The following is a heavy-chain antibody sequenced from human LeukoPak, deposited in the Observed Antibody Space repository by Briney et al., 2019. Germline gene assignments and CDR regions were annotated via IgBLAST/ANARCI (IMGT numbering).Heavy chain of an antibody. V-gene: IGHV7-4-1*02. CDR2: ISTNTGSP. Sequence: ASVKVSCKASGYSFTSYAMNWVRQAPGQGLEWMGWISTNTGSPTYAQAFTGRFVFSLDTSVSTAYLQISSLKAEDTAVYYCARDVGYSSSWYHYDAFDIWGQGTMVTVSS. J-gene: IGHJ3*02. D-gene: IGHD6-13*01. CDR1: GYSFTSYA. CDR3: ARDVGYSSSWYHYDAFDI.